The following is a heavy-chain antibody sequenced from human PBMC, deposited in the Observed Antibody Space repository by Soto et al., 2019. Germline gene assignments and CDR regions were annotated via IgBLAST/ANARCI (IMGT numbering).Heavy chain of an antibody. CDR3: AKDSNSWILTP. CDR1: GFTFNSYA. V-gene: IGHV3-30-3*01. Sequence: GGSLRLSCAASGFTFNSYAMHWVRQAPGKGLEWVAVISDDGNNKHYADSVKGRFTISRDNSKNTLYLQMNSLRVEDTAVYNCAKDSNSWILTPWGQGTLDTVSS. CDR2: ISDDGNNK. J-gene: IGHJ5*02. D-gene: IGHD6-13*01.